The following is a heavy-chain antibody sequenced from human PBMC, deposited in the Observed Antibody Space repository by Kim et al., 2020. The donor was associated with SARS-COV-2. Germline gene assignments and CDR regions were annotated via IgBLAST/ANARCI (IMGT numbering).Heavy chain of an antibody. CDR3: ARGREPRGLDDSFDY. V-gene: IGHV1-3*01. J-gene: IGHJ4*02. CDR1: GYTFTSYA. CDR2: INAGNGNT. D-gene: IGHD6-19*01. Sequence: ASVKVSCKASGYTFTSYAMHWVRQAPGQRLEWMGWINAGNGNTKYSQKFQGRVTITRDTSASTAYMELSSLRSEDTAVYYCARGREPRGLDDSFDYWGQGTLVTVSS.